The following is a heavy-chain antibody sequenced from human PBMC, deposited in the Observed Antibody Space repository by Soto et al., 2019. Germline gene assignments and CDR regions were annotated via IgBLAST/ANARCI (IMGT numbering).Heavy chain of an antibody. Sequence: EVQLVDSGGGLIQPVGSLRLSCAASGFTVSSNYMSWVRKAPGKGLDWVSVIYSGGSTYYADYVKGRFTISRDNSKNTLYLQMNRLRADDTAVYYCARRGRGRSSPGGFDQQDYWGQGTLVTVSS. J-gene: IGHJ4*02. CDR2: IYSGGST. V-gene: IGHV3-53*01. D-gene: IGHD6-6*01. CDR3: ARRGRGRSSPGGFDQQDY. CDR1: GFTVSSNY.